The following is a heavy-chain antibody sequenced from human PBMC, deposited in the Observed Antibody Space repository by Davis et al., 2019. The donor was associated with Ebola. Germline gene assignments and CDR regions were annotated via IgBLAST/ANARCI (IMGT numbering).Heavy chain of an antibody. CDR3: AKPHGSYYDSSGYLDY. CDR1: GFTFSNYW. CDR2: IRYDGSNK. V-gene: IGHV3-30*02. Sequence: GESLKISCAASGFTFSNYWMHWVRQAPGKGLEWVAFIRYDGSNKYYADSVKGRFTISRDNSKNTLYLQMNSLRAEDTAVYYCAKPHGSYYDSSGYLDYWGQGTLVTVSS. D-gene: IGHD3-22*01. J-gene: IGHJ4*02.